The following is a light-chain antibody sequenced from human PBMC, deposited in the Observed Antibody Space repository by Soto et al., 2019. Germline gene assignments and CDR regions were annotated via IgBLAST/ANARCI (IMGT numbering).Light chain of an antibody. CDR3: QHYDQYPGT. Sequence: DIQMTQSPSTLSASVGDRVTITCRASQSLSTWLAWYQLKPGKAPKLVIYDATILESGAPSRFSGSGSGTEFTLTISGLQPDDLANYYCQHYDQYPGTFGQGTKVEVK. V-gene: IGKV1-5*01. J-gene: IGKJ1*01. CDR1: QSLSTW. CDR2: DAT.